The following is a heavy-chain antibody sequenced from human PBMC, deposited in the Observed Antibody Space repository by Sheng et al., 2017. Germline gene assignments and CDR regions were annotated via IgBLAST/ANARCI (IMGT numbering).Heavy chain of an antibody. CDR3: ARPTDCSSTVCTGPLDI. CDR1: GGSFNHYY. D-gene: IGHD2-2*01. V-gene: IGHV4-34*02. Sequence: QVQLQQWGAGLLKPSETLSLTCAVYGGSFNHYYWTWIRQPPGRGWSGLGRIDYLGRTNYNPSLKRRITISRDTSKNQFSLRVTSVTAADTALYFCARPTDCSSTVCTGPLDIWGLGTMVTVSS. CDR2: IDYLGRT. J-gene: IGHJ3*02.